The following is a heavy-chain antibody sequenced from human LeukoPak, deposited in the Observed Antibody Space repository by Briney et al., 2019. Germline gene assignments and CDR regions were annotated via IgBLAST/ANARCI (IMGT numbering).Heavy chain of an antibody. Sequence: SGGSLRLSCAASGFTFSSYWMHWVRQAPGERLVWVSRINSDGSDTSYADSVKGRFTISRDNAKNTLYLHMNSLRAEDTAVYYCARGGIELWSRDYWGQGTLVTVSS. V-gene: IGHV3-74*01. CDR2: INSDGSDT. CDR3: ARGGIELWSRDY. CDR1: GFTFSSYW. D-gene: IGHD5-18*01. J-gene: IGHJ4*02.